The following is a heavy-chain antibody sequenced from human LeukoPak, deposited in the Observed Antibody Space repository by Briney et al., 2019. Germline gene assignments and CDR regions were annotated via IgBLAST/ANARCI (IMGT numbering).Heavy chain of an antibody. CDR1: GGSISSSSYY. D-gene: IGHD3-16*01. CDR3: ACRPETYVYVWGIGAFDI. CDR2: MFYGGTT. V-gene: IGHV4-39*01. J-gene: IGHJ3*02. Sequence: SETLSLTCNVSGGSISSSSYYWGWVRQPPGKGLEWIGSMFYGGTTYYNPSLKSRVTISVDTSKNQFSLRLSSVTAADTAVYYCACRPETYVYVWGIGAFDIWGQGTMVTVSS.